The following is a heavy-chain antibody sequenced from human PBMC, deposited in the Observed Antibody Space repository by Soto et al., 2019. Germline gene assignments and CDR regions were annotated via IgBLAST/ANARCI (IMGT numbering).Heavy chain of an antibody. CDR2: ISSSSSTI. D-gene: IGHD3-22*01. V-gene: IGHV3-48*02. CDR1: GFTFSSYS. Sequence: EVQLVESGGGLVQPGGSLRLSCAASGFTFSSYSMNWVRQAPGKGLEWVSYISSSSSTIYYADSVKGRFTISRDNAKNTLYLQMTSLRDEDTAVYYCARDLKYYYDSSGYYYWGQGTLVTVSS. J-gene: IGHJ4*02. CDR3: ARDLKYYYDSSGYYY.